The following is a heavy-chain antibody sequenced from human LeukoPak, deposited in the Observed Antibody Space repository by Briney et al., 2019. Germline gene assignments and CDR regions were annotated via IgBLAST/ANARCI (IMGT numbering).Heavy chain of an antibody. CDR1: GGSFSGYY. CDR2: INHSGST. D-gene: IGHD5-24*01. V-gene: IGHV4-34*01. CDR3: ARGEMDDAFDI. Sequence: SETLSLTCAVYGGSFSGYYWSWIRQPPGKGLEWIGEINHSGSTNYNPSLKSRVTISVGTSKNQFSLKLSSVTAADTAVYYCARGEMDDAFDIWGQGTMVTVSS. J-gene: IGHJ3*02.